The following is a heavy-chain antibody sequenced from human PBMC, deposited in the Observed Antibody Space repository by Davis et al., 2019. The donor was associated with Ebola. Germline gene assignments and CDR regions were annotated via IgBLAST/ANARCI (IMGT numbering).Heavy chain of an antibody. CDR3: ARDRGDSSGYYYFDY. V-gene: IGHV3-30-3*01. J-gene: IGHJ4*02. Sequence: GESLKISCAASGFTFSSYAMHWVRQAPGRGLEWVTLISHDDSNKYYGDSVKGRFIISRDNSKNTLYLQMNSLRAEDTAVYYCARDRGDSSGYYYFDYWGQGTLVTVSS. CDR2: ISHDDSNK. CDR1: GFTFSSYA. D-gene: IGHD3-22*01.